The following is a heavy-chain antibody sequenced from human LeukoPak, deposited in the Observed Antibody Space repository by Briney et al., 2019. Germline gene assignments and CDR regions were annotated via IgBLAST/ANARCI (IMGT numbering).Heavy chain of an antibody. CDR3: TTAEMVRGVMGTFDY. J-gene: IGHJ4*02. D-gene: IGHD3-10*01. V-gene: IGHV3-15*01. Sequence: GGSLRLSCAASGFTFSNAWMSWVRQAPGKGLEWVGRIKSKTDGGTTDYAAPVKGRFTISRDDSKNTLYLQMNSLKTEDTAVYYCTTAEMVRGVMGTFDYWGQGTLVTVSS. CDR1: GFTFSNAW. CDR2: IKSKTDGGTT.